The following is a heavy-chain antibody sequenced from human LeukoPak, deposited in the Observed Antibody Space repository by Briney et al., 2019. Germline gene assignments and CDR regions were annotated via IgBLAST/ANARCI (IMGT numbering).Heavy chain of an antibody. CDR3: ARVGYSSAWYFFNF. D-gene: IGHD6-13*01. V-gene: IGHV3-64*01. CDR1: GFTFSSYA. Sequence: GGSLRLSCAASGFTFSSYAMHWVRQAPGKGLEYVSAISSNGGSTYYANSVKGRFTISRANSENTLYLQMDSLTAEDTALYYCARVGYSSAWYFFNFWGQGTLVTVSS. CDR2: ISSNGGST. J-gene: IGHJ4*02.